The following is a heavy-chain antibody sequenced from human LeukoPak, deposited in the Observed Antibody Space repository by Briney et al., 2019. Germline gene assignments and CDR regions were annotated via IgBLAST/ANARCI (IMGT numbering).Heavy chain of an antibody. Sequence: SETLSLTCAVYGGSFSGYYWSWIRQPPGKGLEWIGEINHSGSTNYNPSLKSRVTISVDTSKNQFSLKLSSVTAADTAVYYCARGWRRGIAGAGTGAGPRNWFDPGGQGTLVTAPS. D-gene: IGHD6-19*01. CDR2: INHSGST. J-gene: IGHJ5*02. CDR3: ARGWRRGIAGAGTGAGPRNWFDP. CDR1: GGSFSGYY. V-gene: IGHV4-34*01.